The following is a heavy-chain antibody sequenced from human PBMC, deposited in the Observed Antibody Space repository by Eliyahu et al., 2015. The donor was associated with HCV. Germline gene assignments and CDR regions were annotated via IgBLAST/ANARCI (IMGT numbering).Heavy chain of an antibody. J-gene: IGHJ4*02. CDR1: GGSFSGYY. D-gene: IGHD5-18*01. V-gene: IGHV4-34*01. CDR2: IDHSGST. Sequence: QVQLRQWGAGLLKPSETLSLTCAVYGGSFSGYYWSWIRQPPGKGLEWIGEIDHSGSTNYNPSLKSRVTISVDTSKNQFSLKLTSVTAADTAVYYCARGIYNYGSYHFDYWGQGTLVTVSS. CDR3: ARGIYNYGSYHFDY.